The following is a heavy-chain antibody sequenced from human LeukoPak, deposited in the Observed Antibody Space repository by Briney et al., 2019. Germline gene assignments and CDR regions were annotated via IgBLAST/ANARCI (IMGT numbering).Heavy chain of an antibody. CDR1: GGSISSGGYY. D-gene: IGHD3-22*01. CDR3: ARQADYYDSSGYSLCFDY. J-gene: IGHJ4*02. CDR2: IYHSGST. Sequence: TSQTLSLTCTVSGGSISSGGYYWSWIRQPPGKGLEWIGYIYHSGSTYYNPSLKSRVTISVDTSKNQFSLKLSSVTAADTAVYYCARQADYYDSSGYSLCFDYWGQGTLVTVSS. V-gene: IGHV4-30-2*01.